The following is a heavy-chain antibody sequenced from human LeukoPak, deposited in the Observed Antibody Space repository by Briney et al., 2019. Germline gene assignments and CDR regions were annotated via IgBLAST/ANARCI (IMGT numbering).Heavy chain of an antibody. V-gene: IGHV4-59*01. D-gene: IGHD6-19*01. Sequence: SETLSLTCTVSGGSISSYYWSWIRQPPGKGLKWIGFVYYTGTTTYHPSLKGRVTISVDTSNNQFSLKLSSVTAADTAVYYCARVKYSSGWYTEYYFDYWGQGILVTVSS. CDR3: ARVKYSSGWYTEYYFDY. CDR1: GGSISSYY. CDR2: VYYTGTT. J-gene: IGHJ4*02.